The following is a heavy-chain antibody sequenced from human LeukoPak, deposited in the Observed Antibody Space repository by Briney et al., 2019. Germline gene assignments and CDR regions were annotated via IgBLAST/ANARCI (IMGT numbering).Heavy chain of an antibody. CDR2: ISGSGGST. Sequence: GGSLRLSCAASGFSFNTYAMSWVRQAPGKGLEWVSAISGSGGSTYYADSVKGRFTISRDNSKNTLYLQMNSLRAEDTAVYYCAKGSAAAGSEDFDYWGQGTLVTVSS. V-gene: IGHV3-23*01. J-gene: IGHJ4*02. CDR3: AKGSAAAGSEDFDY. D-gene: IGHD6-13*01. CDR1: GFSFNTYA.